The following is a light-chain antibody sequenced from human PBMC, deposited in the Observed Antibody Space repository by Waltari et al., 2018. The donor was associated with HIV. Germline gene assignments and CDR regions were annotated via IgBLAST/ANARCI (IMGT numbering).Light chain of an antibody. V-gene: IGKV1-27*01. Sequence: DIQVTQSPSSLSASVGDRVTMTCRASQDISNSLAWYQLQPGKAPKLLRYEVSQLQSGVPSRFRGSGSGTSFSLACSSLQPGDVASYFCQKYDSAPLTFGGGTKVDLK. J-gene: IGKJ4*01. CDR3: QKYDSAPLT. CDR2: EVS. CDR1: QDISNS.